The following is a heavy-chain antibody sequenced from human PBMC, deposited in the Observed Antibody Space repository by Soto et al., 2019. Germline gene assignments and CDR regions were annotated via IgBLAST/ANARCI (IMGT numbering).Heavy chain of an antibody. J-gene: IGHJ4*02. D-gene: IGHD3-22*01. CDR1: GFTFSSYA. Sequence: GGSLRLSCSASGFTFSSYAMHWVRQAPGKGLEYVSPISTNGGSTHYADSVKGRFTISRDNSKNTQYLQMSSLRADDTAVYYCVKGEYYYDSSGYYPFDYWGQGTLVTVS. V-gene: IGHV3-64D*06. CDR2: ISTNGGST. CDR3: VKGEYYYDSSGYYPFDY.